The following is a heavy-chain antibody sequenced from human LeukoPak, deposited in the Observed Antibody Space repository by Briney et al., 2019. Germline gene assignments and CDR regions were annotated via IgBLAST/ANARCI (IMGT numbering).Heavy chain of an antibody. CDR3: ARYSYGIDGYYYGMDV. CDR1: GYSFTSYW. Sequence: GESLKISCQGSGYSFTSYWIGWVRQMPGKGLEWMGIIYPGDSDTRYSPSFQGQVTISADKSISTAYLQWSSLKASDTAMYYCARYSYGIDGYYYGMDVRGQGTTVTVSS. J-gene: IGHJ6*02. CDR2: IYPGDSDT. D-gene: IGHD5-18*01. V-gene: IGHV5-51*01.